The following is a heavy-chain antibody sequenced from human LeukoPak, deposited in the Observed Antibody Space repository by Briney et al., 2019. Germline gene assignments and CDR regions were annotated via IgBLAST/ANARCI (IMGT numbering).Heavy chain of an antibody. J-gene: IGHJ4*02. Sequence: GGSLRLSCAASGFTFSSYGMHWVRQAPGKGLEWVAFIRYDGSNKFYADSVKGRFTIYRDNSKNTLYLQMNSLRAEDASVYYCAKDLGYSSSYNITLLDYWGQGTLVTVSS. D-gene: IGHD6-6*01. CDR2: IRYDGSNK. CDR1: GFTFSSYG. V-gene: IGHV3-30*02. CDR3: AKDLGYSSSYNITLLDY.